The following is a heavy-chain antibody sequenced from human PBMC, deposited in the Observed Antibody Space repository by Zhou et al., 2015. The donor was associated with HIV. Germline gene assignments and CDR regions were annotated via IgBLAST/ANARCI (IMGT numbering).Heavy chain of an antibody. CDR2: INPDGSGT. CDR3: VRDGVREFDC. J-gene: IGHJ4*03. CDR1: GFTFSDYY. Sequence: QVQLVESGGNLVKPGGSLRLSCAASGFTFSDYYVTWIRQAPGKGLVWVSQINPDGSGTTYADSVEGRFTISRDNAKNTLYLQVNSLRVEDTGVYYCVRDGVREFDCWGQGTLVTVSS. V-gene: IGHV3-11*06.